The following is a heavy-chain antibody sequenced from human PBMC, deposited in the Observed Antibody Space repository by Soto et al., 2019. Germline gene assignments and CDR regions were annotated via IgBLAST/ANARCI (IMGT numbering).Heavy chain of an antibody. Sequence: VQLLESGGGLIQPGGSLRLSCVASGFTFSDYAMTWVRQAPGKGMEWVSTISGSAGDTFYADSVKGRFTISRDNSKRTLYVEMHSLRAEDTAVYYCAKENNYGMDVWGQGTTVTVSS. CDR2: ISGSAGDT. CDR3: AKENNYGMDV. J-gene: IGHJ6*02. V-gene: IGHV3-23*01. CDR1: GFTFSDYA.